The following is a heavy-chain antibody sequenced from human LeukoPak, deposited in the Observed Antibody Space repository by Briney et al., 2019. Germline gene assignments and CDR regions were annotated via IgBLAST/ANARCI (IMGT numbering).Heavy chain of an antibody. J-gene: IGHJ4*02. CDR2: IYSDGST. V-gene: IGHV3-53*05. CDR3: TDAVAG. CDR1: GFSVSNNY. D-gene: IGHD4-23*01. Sequence: GGSLRLSCAASGFSVSNNYVTWVRQPPGKGLEWVSVIYSDGSTYYAGSVKGRFTISRDNSKNTLYLQMNSLRVEDTALYYCTDAVAGWGQGTLVTVSS.